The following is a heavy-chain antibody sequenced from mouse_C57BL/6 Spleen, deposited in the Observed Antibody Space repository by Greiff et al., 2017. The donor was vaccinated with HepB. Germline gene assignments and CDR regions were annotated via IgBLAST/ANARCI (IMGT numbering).Heavy chain of an antibody. V-gene: IGHV1-53*01. D-gene: IGHD1-1*01. CDR3: ARSGAYGSSVYYFDY. CDR1: GYTFTSYW. Sequence: VQLQQPGTELVKPGASVKLSCKASGYTFTSYWMHWVKQRPGQGLEWIGNINPSNGGTNYNEKFKSKATLTVDKSSSTAYMQRSSLTSEDSAVYYCARSGAYGSSVYYFDYWGQGTTLTVSS. CDR2: INPSNGGT. J-gene: IGHJ2*01.